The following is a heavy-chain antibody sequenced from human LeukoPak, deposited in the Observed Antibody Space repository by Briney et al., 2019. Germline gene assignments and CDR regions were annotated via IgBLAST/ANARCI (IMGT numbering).Heavy chain of an antibody. CDR3: AKSRFWSGYYPIFDC. J-gene: IGHJ4*02. D-gene: IGHD3-3*01. CDR2: ISGDGGST. Sequence: GGSLRLSCAASGFTFDDYAMHWVRQAPGKGLEWVSLISGDGGSTYYADSVKGRFTISRDNSKNSLYLQMNSLRTEDTALYYCAKSRFWSGYYPIFDCWGQGTLVTVSS. CDR1: GFTFDDYA. V-gene: IGHV3-43*02.